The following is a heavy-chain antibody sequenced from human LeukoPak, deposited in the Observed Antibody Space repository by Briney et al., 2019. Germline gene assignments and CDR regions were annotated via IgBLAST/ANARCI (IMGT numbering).Heavy chain of an antibody. Sequence: GGSLRLSCAASGFTFSSYAMSWVRQAPGKGLEWVSAISGSGGSTYYADSVKGRFTISRDNSKNTLYLQMNSLRAEDTAVYYCARFGYDSSPGPFDYWGQGTLVTVSP. CDR1: GFTFSSYA. D-gene: IGHD3-22*01. CDR2: ISGSGGST. V-gene: IGHV3-23*01. CDR3: ARFGYDSSPGPFDY. J-gene: IGHJ4*02.